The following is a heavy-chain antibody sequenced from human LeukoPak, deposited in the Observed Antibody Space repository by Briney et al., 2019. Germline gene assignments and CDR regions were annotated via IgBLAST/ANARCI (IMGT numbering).Heavy chain of an antibody. CDR1: GFTFSSYG. Sequence: PGGSLRLSCAASGFTFSSYGMHWVRQAPGKGLEWVAFIRYDGSNKYYADSVKGRFTISRDNSKNTLYLQMNSLRAEDTAVFYCAKRRGYHLLHPAVGAFDIWGQGTTVTVSS. CDR3: AKRRGYHLLHPAVGAFDI. J-gene: IGHJ3*02. CDR2: IRYDGSNK. V-gene: IGHV3-30*02. D-gene: IGHD2-2*01.